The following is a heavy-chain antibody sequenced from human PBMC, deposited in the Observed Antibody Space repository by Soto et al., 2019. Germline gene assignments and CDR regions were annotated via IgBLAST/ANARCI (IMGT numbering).Heavy chain of an antibody. Sequence: GGSLRLSCAASGFTFDDYAMHWVRQAPGKGLEWVSGISWNSGSIGYADSVKGRFTISRDNAKNSLYLQMNSLRAEDTALYYCAKGTQIRYFDWLLDYWGQGTLVTVSS. D-gene: IGHD3-9*01. V-gene: IGHV3-9*01. J-gene: IGHJ4*02. CDR2: ISWNSGSI. CDR1: GFTFDDYA. CDR3: AKGTQIRYFDWLLDY.